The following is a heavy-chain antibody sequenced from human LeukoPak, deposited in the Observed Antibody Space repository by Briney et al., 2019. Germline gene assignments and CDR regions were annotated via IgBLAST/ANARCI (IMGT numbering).Heavy chain of an antibody. D-gene: IGHD5-12*01. CDR2: ISYGGNT. Sequence: PSETLSLTCTVSGGSISGYYWSWIRQPPGKGLEWIWYISYGGNTDYNPSLKSRAAISVDTSKNQFSLMLSPVTAADTAFYYCAKNGGYRGLYWFDPWGQGTLVTVSS. CDR3: AKNGGYRGLYWFDP. V-gene: IGHV4-59*01. J-gene: IGHJ5*02. CDR1: GGSISGYY.